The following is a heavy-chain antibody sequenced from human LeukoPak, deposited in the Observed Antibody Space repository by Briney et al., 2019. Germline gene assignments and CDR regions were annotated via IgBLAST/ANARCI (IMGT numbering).Heavy chain of an antibody. Sequence: SETLSLTCAVYGGSFSGYYWSWIRQPPGKGLEWIGEINHSGSTNYNPSLKSRVTISVDTSKNQFSLKLSSVTAADTAVYYCARGKQLQLRYFDWLLRGTCWFDPWGQGTLVTVSS. J-gene: IGHJ5*02. V-gene: IGHV4-34*01. CDR2: INHSGST. CDR1: GGSFSGYY. CDR3: ARGKQLQLRYFDWLLRGTCWFDP. D-gene: IGHD3-9*01.